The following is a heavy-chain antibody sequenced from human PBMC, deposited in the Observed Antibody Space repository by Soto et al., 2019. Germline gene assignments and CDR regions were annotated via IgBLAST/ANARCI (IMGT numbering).Heavy chain of an antibody. D-gene: IGHD1-26*01. J-gene: IGHJ3*02. CDR1: GFTFSSYS. CDR2: ISSSSSYI. Sequence: PGGSLRLSCAASGFTFSSYSMNWVRQAPGKGLEWVSSISSSSSYIYYADSVKGRFTISRDNAKNSLYLQMNSLRAEDTAVYYCAREATSGSRRAAFDIWGQGTMVTVSS. V-gene: IGHV3-21*01. CDR3: AREATSGSRRAAFDI.